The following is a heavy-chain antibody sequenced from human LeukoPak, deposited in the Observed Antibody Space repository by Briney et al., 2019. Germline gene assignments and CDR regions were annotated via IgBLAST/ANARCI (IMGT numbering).Heavy chain of an antibody. CDR2: IYYSGST. CDR1: GGSISSYY. J-gene: IGHJ4*02. V-gene: IGHV4-59*12. Sequence: SETLSLTCTVSGGSISSYYWSWIRQPPGKGLEWIWYIYYSGSTNYNPSLKSRVTISVDTSKNQFSLKLSSVTAADTAVYYCAREELYYFDYWGQGTLVTVSS. D-gene: IGHD1-7*01. CDR3: AREELYYFDY.